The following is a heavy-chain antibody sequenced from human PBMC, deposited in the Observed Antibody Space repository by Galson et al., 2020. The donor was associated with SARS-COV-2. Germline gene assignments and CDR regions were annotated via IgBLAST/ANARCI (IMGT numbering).Heavy chain of an antibody. CDR1: GGSISSYY. V-gene: IGHV4-59*13. CDR3: ARGLVHYYGMDV. J-gene: IGHJ6*02. D-gene: IGHD6-19*01. CDR2: IYYSGST. Sequence: SETLSLTCTVSGGSISSYYWSWLRQPPGKGLEWIGYIYYSGSTNYNPSLKSRVTISVDTSKNQFSLKLSSVTAADTAVYYWARGLVHYYGMDVWGQGTTVTVSS.